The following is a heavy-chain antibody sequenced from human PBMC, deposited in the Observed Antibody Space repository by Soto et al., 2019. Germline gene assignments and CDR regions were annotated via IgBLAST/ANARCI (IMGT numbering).Heavy chain of an antibody. D-gene: IGHD3-22*01. J-gene: IGHJ4*02. Sequence: QVQLVQSGAEVKKPGSSVKVSCKASGGTFSSYAISWVRQAPGQGLEWMGGIIPIFGTANYAQKFQGRVTITADESTSTAYMELSSLRSEDTAVYYCAKEKDYYDSSGYYYSLEYFDYWGQGTLVTVSS. CDR2: IIPIFGTA. V-gene: IGHV1-69*01. CDR3: AKEKDYYDSSGYYYSLEYFDY. CDR1: GGTFSSYA.